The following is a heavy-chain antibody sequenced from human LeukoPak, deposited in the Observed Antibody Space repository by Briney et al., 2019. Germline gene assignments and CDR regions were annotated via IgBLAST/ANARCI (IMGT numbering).Heavy chain of an antibody. Sequence: ASVTVSCKASGYTFTSYGISWVRQAPGQGLEWMGWTSAYNGNTNYAQKLQGRVTMTTDTSTSTAYMEPRSLRSDDTAVYYCARSGYDDYYYYYMDVWGKGTTVTVSS. J-gene: IGHJ6*03. CDR1: GYTFTSYG. CDR3: ARSGYDDYYYYYMDV. V-gene: IGHV1-18*01. D-gene: IGHD5-12*01. CDR2: TSAYNGNT.